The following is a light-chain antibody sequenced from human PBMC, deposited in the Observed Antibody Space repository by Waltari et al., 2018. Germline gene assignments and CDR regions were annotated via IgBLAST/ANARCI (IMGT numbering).Light chain of an antibody. Sequence: QSALTQPASVSGSPGQSIPLSCTGTSSDVRGYNYLSWYQQHTGKAPKLMIYEVSNRPSGVSNRFSGSKSGNTASLTISGLQAEDEADYYCSSYTSSSTPYVFGTGTKVTVL. CDR3: SSYTSSSTPYV. J-gene: IGLJ1*01. V-gene: IGLV2-14*01. CDR1: SSDVRGYNY. CDR2: EVS.